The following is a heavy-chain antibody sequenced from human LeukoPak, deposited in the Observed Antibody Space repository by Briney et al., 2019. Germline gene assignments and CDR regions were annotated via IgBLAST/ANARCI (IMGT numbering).Heavy chain of an antibody. CDR2: ISFDGNNK. CDR1: GFTFSSYG. CDR3: AREGSSDRAFDY. D-gene: IGHD2-2*01. V-gene: IGHV3-33*07. J-gene: IGHJ4*02. Sequence: GGSLRLSCAASGFTFSSYGMYWVRQAPGKGLEWMAVISFDGNNKYYADSVKGRFTISRDNSKNTLYLQMNSLRAEDTAVYYCAREGSSDRAFDYWGQGTLVTVSS.